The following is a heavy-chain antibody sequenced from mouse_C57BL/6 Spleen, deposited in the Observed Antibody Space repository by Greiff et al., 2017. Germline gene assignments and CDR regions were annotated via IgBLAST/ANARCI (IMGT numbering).Heavy chain of an antibody. D-gene: IGHD2-1*01. V-gene: IGHV1-7*01. CDR2: INPSSGYT. CDR1: GYTFTSYW. J-gene: IGHJ4*01. Sequence: QVQLQQSGAELAKPGASVKLSCKASGYTFTSYWTHWVKRRPGQGLEWIGYINPSSGYTKYNQKFKDKATLTADKSSSTAYMQLSSLTYEDSAVYYCAKTYGNYAMDYWGQGTSVTVSS. CDR3: AKTYGNYAMDY.